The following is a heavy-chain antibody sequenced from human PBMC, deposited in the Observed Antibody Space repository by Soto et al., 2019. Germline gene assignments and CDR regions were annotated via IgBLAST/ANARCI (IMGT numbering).Heavy chain of an antibody. Sequence: EVQLVESGGGLVQPGGSLRLSCAASGFTFSNDWMHWVRPAAGKGLVWVSRINMDGRSTNYADSVKGRFTISRDNAKNTLYLQMNSLRVDDTAIYFCARGPRGVYGNDYWGQGALVTVSS. D-gene: IGHD2-8*02. J-gene: IGHJ4*02. CDR3: ARGPRGVYGNDY. CDR2: INMDGRST. V-gene: IGHV3-74*01. CDR1: GFTFSNDW.